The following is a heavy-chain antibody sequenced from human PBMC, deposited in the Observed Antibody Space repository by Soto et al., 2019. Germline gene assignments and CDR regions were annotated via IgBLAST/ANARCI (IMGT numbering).Heavy chain of an antibody. V-gene: IGHV1-18*01. CDR2: ISAYNGNT. Sequence: ASVKVSCKASGYTFTSYGISWVRQARGQGLEWMGWISAYNGNTNYAQKLQGRVTMTTDTSTSTAYMELRSLRSDDTAVYYCARDPLRGDDSSGYGDDAFDIWGQGTMVTVSS. CDR1: GYTFTSYG. CDR3: ARDPLRGDDSSGYGDDAFDI. J-gene: IGHJ3*02. D-gene: IGHD3-22*01.